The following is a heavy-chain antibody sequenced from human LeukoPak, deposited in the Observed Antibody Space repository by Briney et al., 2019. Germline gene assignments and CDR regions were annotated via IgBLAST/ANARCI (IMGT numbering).Heavy chain of an antibody. CDR2: INTDGSST. J-gene: IGHJ4*02. Sequence: PGGSLRLSCAASGFTLSSYWMHWVRQAPGKGLVWVSRINTDGSSTSYADSVKGRFTISRDNAKNTLYLQMNSLRAEDTAVYYCARNPLVGATPYYFDYWGQGTLVTVSS. CDR1: GFTLSSYW. D-gene: IGHD1-26*01. CDR3: ARNPLVGATPYYFDY. V-gene: IGHV3-74*01.